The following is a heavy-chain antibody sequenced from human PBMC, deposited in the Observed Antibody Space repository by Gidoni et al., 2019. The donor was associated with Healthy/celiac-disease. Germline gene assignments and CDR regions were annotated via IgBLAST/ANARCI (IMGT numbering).Heavy chain of an antibody. V-gene: IGHV3-33*01. CDR3: ARGLAGVRGVIIDGDYFDY. CDR2: IWYDGSNK. Sequence: QVQLVESGGGVVQPGRSLRLSCAASGFTVRSYGMHWVRQAPGKGLEWVAVIWYDGSNKYYADSVKGRFTISRDNSKNTLYLQMNSLRAEDTAVYYCARGLAGVRGVIIDGDYFDYWGQGTLVTVSS. D-gene: IGHD3-10*01. CDR1: GFTVRSYG. J-gene: IGHJ4*02.